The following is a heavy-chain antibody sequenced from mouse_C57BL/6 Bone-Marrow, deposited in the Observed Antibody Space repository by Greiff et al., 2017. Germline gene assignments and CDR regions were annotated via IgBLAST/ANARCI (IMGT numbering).Heavy chain of an antibody. CDR2: INPNNGGT. V-gene: IGHV1-26*01. D-gene: IGHD1-1*01. J-gene: IGHJ4*01. CDR3: ARNYYGSSSYYAMDY. CDR1: GYTFTDYY. Sequence: EVMLQQSGPELVKPGASVKISCKASGYTFTDYYMNWVKQSHGKSLEWIGDINPNNGGTSYNQKFKGKATLTVDKSSSTAYMELRSLTSEDSAVYYCARNYYGSSSYYAMDYWGQGTSVTVSS.